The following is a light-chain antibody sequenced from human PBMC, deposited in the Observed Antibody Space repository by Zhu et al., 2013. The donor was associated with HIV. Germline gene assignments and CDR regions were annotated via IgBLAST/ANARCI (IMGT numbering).Light chain of an antibody. J-gene: IGKJ1*01. Sequence: DIQMTQSPSTLSASVGDRVTISCRASQSISSRLAWYQQKSGKAPKLLISKASNLESGVPSRFSGSGSGTDFTLTISSLQPEDFATYYCLQDYNYPWTFGQGTKVEIK. V-gene: IGKV1-5*03. CDR3: LQDYNYPWT. CDR1: QSISSR. CDR2: KAS.